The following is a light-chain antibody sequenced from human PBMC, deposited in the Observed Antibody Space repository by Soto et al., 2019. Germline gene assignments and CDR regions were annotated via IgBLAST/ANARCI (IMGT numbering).Light chain of an antibody. J-gene: IGKJ1*01. V-gene: IGKV3-20*01. CDR1: QSVSSSF. CDR2: GAS. Sequence: TVLTLSPGTLSLSPGERATLSCRASQSVSSSFLAWYQQKPGQAPRLLIYGASSRATGIPDRFSGSGSGTDFTLTISRLEPEDFAVYYCHQYGSSPSTFGQGTKVDI. CDR3: HQYGSSPST.